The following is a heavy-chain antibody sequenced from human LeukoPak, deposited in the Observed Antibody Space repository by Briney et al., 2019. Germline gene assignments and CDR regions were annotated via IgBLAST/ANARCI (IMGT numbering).Heavy chain of an antibody. J-gene: IGHJ4*02. V-gene: IGHV3-48*04. CDR3: ARVYTSHTDY. CDR1: GFTFSSYN. D-gene: IGHD2-2*01. Sequence: GGSLRLSCAASGFTFSSYNMNWVRQAPGKGLEWISYISGSSTTIYYADSVKGRFTISRDNAKNSLYLQMNSLRAEDTAVYYCARVYTSHTDYWGQGTLVTVSS. CDR2: ISGSSTTI.